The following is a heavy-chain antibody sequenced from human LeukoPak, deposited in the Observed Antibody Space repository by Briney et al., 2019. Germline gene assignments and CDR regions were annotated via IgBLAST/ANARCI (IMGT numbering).Heavy chain of an antibody. CDR2: INHSGYT. V-gene: IGHV4-34*01. D-gene: IGHD2-21*01. J-gene: IGHJ4*02. CDR3: ARRVWRRGFDY. Sequence: SETLSLTCAVYGGSFSGYSWTWIRQSPGKGLEWIGEINHSGYTIYNPSLQSRLTISIDTSKSQFSLKLISVTAADAAVYYCARRVWRRGFDYWGQGTLVTVSS. CDR1: GGSFSGYS.